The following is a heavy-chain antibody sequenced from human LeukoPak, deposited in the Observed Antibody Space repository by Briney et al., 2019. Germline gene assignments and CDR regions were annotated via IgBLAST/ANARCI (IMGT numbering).Heavy chain of an antibody. CDR3: ARAPPNTAMARYNWFDP. CDR2: ISTNTGNP. V-gene: IGHV7-4-1*02. J-gene: IGHJ5*02. Sequence: GASVKVSCKASGYTFTSYAMNWVRQAPGQGLEWMGWISTNTGNPTYAQGFTGRFVFSLDTSVSTAYLQISSLKAEDTAVYYCARAPPNTAMARYNWFDPWGQGTLVTVSS. CDR1: GYTFTSYA. D-gene: IGHD5-18*01.